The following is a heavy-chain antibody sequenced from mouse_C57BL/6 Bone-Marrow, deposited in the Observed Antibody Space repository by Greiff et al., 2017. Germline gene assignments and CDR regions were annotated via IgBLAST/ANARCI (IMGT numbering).Heavy chain of an antibody. CDR3: ARSGVRRDAWFAY. V-gene: IGHV1-72*01. J-gene: IGHJ3*01. D-gene: IGHD2-14*01. CDR2: FDPNSGGT. Sequence: QVQLQQPGAELVKPGASVKLSCKASGYTFTSYWMPWVKQRPGRGLEWIGRFDPNSGGTKYNEKFKSKATLTVDKTSSTAYMKRSSQTTGGSAVYYGARSGVRRDAWFAYWGQGTLVTVSA. CDR1: GYTFTSYW.